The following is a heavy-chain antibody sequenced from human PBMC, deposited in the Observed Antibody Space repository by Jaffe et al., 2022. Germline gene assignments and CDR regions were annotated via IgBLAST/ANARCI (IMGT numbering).Heavy chain of an antibody. V-gene: IGHV3-48*03. CDR3: ARERFDSSGTLGDAFDI. Sequence: EVQLVESGGGLVQPGGSLRLSCAASGFTFNLYEMNWVRQAPGKGLEWVSYISSGGSTIYYADSVKGRFTISRDNAKNSLCLQMNSLRAEDTAVYYCARERFDSSGTLGDAFDIWGQGTMVTVSS. CDR2: ISSGGSTI. D-gene: IGHD3-22*01. J-gene: IGHJ3*02. CDR1: GFTFNLYE.